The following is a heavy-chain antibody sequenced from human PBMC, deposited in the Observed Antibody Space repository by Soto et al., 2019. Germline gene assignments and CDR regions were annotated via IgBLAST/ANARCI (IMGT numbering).Heavy chain of an antibody. D-gene: IGHD3-10*01. V-gene: IGHV4-31*03. J-gene: IGHJ6*02. CDR2: IYYSGST. CDR1: GGSISSGGYY. CDR3: ARQLRFGEDYYGMDV. Sequence: QVQLQESGPGLVKPSQTLSLTCTVSGGSISSGGYYWSWIRQHPGKGLEWIGYIYYSGSTYYNPSLNSRVTISVDTSKNQFSRKLSSVTAADTAVYYCARQLRFGEDYYGMDVWGQGTTVTVSS.